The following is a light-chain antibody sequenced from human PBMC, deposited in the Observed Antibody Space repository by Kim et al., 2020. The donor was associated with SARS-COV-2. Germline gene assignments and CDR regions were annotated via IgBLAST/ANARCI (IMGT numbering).Light chain of an antibody. J-gene: IGLJ2*01. CDR2: GKN. CDR1: SLIRYY. V-gene: IGLV3-19*01. CDR3: HSRDNNGNHL. Sequence: VAVEQTLRITCRGGSLIRYYAGWYQQKPGQARELVIYGKNNRPSGIPDRFSGSTSGNTASLTITGAQAEDEADYYCHSRDNNGNHLFGGGTKVTVL.